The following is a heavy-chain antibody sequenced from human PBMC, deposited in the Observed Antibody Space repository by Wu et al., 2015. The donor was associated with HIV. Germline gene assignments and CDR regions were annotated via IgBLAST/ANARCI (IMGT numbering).Heavy chain of an antibody. CDR3: TRDQVDTAMGI. Sequence: QVQLVQSGAEVKKPGASVKVSCKASGYTFTSYGISWVRQAPGQGLEWMGWISANYGNTNYAQKLQGRVTMTTDTSTSTVYMELRSLRSDDTAVYYCTRDQVDTAMGIWGQGTLVTVSS. V-gene: IGHV1-18*01. D-gene: IGHD5-18*01. J-gene: IGHJ4*02. CDR2: ISANYGNT. CDR1: GYTFTSYG.